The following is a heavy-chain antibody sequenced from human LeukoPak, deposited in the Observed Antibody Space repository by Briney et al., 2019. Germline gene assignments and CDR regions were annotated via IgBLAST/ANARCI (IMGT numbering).Heavy chain of an antibody. CDR1: GFSFSSYR. D-gene: IGHD5-18*01. Sequence: GGSLRLSCAASGFSFSSYRMNWVRQAPGKGLEWVAFIRYDGSNKYYADSVKGRFTISRDNSKNTLYLQMNSLRAEDTAVYYCAKDQTGYSYGYFPDYWGQGTLVTVSS. V-gene: IGHV3-30*02. CDR3: AKDQTGYSYGYFPDY. CDR2: IRYDGSNK. J-gene: IGHJ4*02.